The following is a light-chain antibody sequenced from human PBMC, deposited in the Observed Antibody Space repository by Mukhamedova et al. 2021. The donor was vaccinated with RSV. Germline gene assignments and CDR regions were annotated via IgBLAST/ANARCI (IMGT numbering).Light chain of an antibody. V-gene: IGKV1-39*01. CDR3: QQTQTTPRT. CDR2: SAA. Sequence: WYQRRVHGKAPKLLIHSAASLQSGVPVRFSGIGSRTDFTLTISSLQPEDFAVYFCQQTQTTPRTFGQGTKVDIK. J-gene: IGKJ1*01.